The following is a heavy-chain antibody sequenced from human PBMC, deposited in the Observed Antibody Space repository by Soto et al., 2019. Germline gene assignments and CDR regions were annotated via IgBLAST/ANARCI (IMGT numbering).Heavy chain of an antibody. CDR2: INYDGST. CDR3: ASYCSGGSCANAFDI. CDR1: GASISSNTFY. V-gene: IGHV4-39*01. Sequence: SETLSLTCTVSGASISSNTFYWGWIRQPPGKGLESIANINYDGSTYYNPSLKSRVTISLDTSKNQFSLKLSSVTAADTAVYYCASYCSGGSCANAFDIWGQGTMVTVSS. J-gene: IGHJ3*02. D-gene: IGHD2-15*01.